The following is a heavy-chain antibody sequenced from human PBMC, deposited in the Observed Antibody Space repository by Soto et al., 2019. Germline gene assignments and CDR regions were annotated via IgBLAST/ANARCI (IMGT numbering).Heavy chain of an antibody. CDR1: AFTFSSYG. J-gene: IGHJ6*02. V-gene: IGHV3-30*18. Sequence: PGGSLRLSCAPSAFTFSSYGMHWVRQAPGKGLEWVAVISYDGSNKYYADSVKGRFTISRDNSKNTLYLQMNSLRAEDTAVYYCAKDLQRLHRYYYYGMDVWGQGTTVTVAS. CDR2: ISYDGSNK. D-gene: IGHD6-25*01. CDR3: AKDLQRLHRYYYYGMDV.